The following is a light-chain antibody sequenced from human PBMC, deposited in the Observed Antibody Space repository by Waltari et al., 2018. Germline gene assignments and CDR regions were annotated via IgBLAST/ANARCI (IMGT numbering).Light chain of an antibody. V-gene: IGLV2-14*03. J-gene: IGLJ1*01. CDR2: GVS. CDR3: NSFTSRTTYV. Sequence: QSALTQPASVSGSPGPSITISCPGTSSDLGDYNYVPWSQHHPGKAPKVMIYGVSNRPSGVSNRVSGSKSGNTASLTISGLQAEDEADYYCNSFTSRTTYVFGTGTKVTVL. CDR1: SSDLGDYNY.